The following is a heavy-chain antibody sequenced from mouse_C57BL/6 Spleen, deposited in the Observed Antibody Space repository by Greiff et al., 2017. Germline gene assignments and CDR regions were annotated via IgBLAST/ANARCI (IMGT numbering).Heavy chain of an antibody. CDR1: GFTFSSYG. V-gene: IGHV5-6*01. Sequence: EVKLVESGGDLVKPGGSLKLSCAASGFTFSSYGMSWVRQTPDERLEWVATISSGGSYTYYPDSVKGRITIARDNAKNTLYLQRSSLKSEDTAVYYCARTGTYAMDYWGQGTSVTVSS. D-gene: IGHD4-1*01. CDR2: ISSGGSYT. J-gene: IGHJ4*01. CDR3: ARTGTYAMDY.